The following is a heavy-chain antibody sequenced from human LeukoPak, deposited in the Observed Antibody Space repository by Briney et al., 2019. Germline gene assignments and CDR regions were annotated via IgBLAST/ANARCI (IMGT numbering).Heavy chain of an antibody. CDR2: INSDGSST. CDR1: GFTFSSYW. V-gene: IGHV3-74*01. CDR3: ARDEFNSKFFQH. Sequence: GGSLRLSCAASGFTFSSYWMHWVRQAPGKGLVWVSRINSDGSSTSYADSVKGRFTISRDNAKNTLYLQMNSLRAEDTAVYFCARDEFNSKFFQHWGQGTLVTASS. D-gene: IGHD2-21*01. J-gene: IGHJ1*01.